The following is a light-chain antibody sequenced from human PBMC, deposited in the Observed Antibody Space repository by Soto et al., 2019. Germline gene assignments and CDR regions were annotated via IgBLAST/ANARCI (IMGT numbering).Light chain of an antibody. CDR2: DAS. V-gene: IGKV1-5*01. CDR3: QQYKSYLRVT. CDR1: QSISSY. Sequence: QRTQSPSSLSASVGDRVTITCRASQSISSYLNWYQHKPGKAPKLLIYDASSLESGVPSRFSGSGSGTEFDLTISSMQPQAFATYSCQQYKSYLRVTFGPGTKVDIK. J-gene: IGKJ3*01.